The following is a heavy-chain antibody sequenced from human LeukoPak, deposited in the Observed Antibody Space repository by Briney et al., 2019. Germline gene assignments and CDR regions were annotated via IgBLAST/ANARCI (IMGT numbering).Heavy chain of an antibody. D-gene: IGHD2-2*01. CDR2: IYLDGGEK. CDR1: GFTFSSYW. J-gene: IGHJ4*02. V-gene: IGHV3-7*01. Sequence: GGALRLSCAASGFTFSSYWMTWVRQAPGEGREWVAKIYLDGGEKNYVDSVKGRFTIPRDNAKNSLSLQLNTLGAEDTAVYYCATGRSCPICYPPDYWGQGTLGTASS. CDR3: ATGRSCPICYPPDY.